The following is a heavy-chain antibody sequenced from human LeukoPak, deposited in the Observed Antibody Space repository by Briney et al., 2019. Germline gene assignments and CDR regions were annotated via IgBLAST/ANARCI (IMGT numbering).Heavy chain of an antibody. D-gene: IGHD2-15*01. CDR1: GYTFTGYY. J-gene: IGHJ5*02. V-gene: IGHV1-2*02. Sequence: ASVKVSCKASGYTFTGYYMHWVRQAPGQGLEWMGWINPNSGGTNYAQKFQGRVTMTRDTSISTAYMGLSRLRSDDTAVYYCARVDPHCSGGSCYETRFDPWGQGTLVTVSS. CDR3: ARVDPHCSGGSCYETRFDP. CDR2: INPNSGGT.